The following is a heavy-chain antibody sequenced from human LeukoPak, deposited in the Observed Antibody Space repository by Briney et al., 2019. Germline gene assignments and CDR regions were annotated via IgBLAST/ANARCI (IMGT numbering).Heavy chain of an antibody. CDR2: ITSSSSTI. CDR3: ARSLGGSDHGMDV. Sequence: GGSLRLSCAASGFTFRSYSMNWVRQAPGKGLEWVSYITSSSSTIYYADSVKGRFTISRDNAKNSLYLQMNSLRAEDTALYYCARSLGGSDHGMDVWGHGTTVTVSS. D-gene: IGHD2-21*02. CDR1: GFTFRSYS. V-gene: IGHV3-48*04. J-gene: IGHJ6*02.